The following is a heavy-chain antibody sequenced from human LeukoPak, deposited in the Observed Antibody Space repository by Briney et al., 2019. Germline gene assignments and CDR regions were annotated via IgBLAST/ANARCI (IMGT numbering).Heavy chain of an antibody. V-gene: IGHV4-30-4*07. CDR3: ARSYYDFWSGPQRDYMDV. D-gene: IGHD3-3*01. Sequence: PSETLSLTCAVSGGSISSGGYSWSWIRQPPGKGLEWIGYIYYSGSTYYNPSLKSRVAISVDTSKNQFSLKLSSVTAADTAVYYCARSYYDFWSGPQRDYMDVWGKGTTVTVSS. CDR2: IYYSGST. J-gene: IGHJ6*03. CDR1: GGSISSGGYS.